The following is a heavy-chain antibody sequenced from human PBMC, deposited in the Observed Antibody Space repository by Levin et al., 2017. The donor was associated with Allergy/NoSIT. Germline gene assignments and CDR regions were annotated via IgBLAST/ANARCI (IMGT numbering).Heavy chain of an antibody. CDR1: GGTFSSYA. CDR3: ARDLAYYDILTGYYPAPPAY. D-gene: IGHD3-9*01. CDR2: IIPIFGTA. Sequence: SVKVSCKASGGTFSSYAISWVRQAPGQGLEWMGGIIPIFGTANYAQKFQGRVTITADESTSTAYMELSSLRSEDTAVYYCARDLAYYDILTGYYPAPPAYWGQGTLVTVSS. J-gene: IGHJ4*02. V-gene: IGHV1-69*13.